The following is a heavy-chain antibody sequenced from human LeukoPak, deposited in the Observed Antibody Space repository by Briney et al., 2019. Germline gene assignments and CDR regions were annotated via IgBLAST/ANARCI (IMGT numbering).Heavy chain of an antibody. D-gene: IGHD3-3*01. CDR2: IYTSGST. CDR1: GGSISSYY. J-gene: IGHJ3*02. CDR3: AGSGYSLDAFDI. V-gene: IGHV4-4*07. Sequence: PSETLSLTCTVSGGSISSYYWSWIRQPAGKGLEWVGRIYTSGSTNYNPSLKSRVTISVDESKNQFSLKLSSVTAADTAVYYCAGSGYSLDAFDIWGQGTMVTVSS.